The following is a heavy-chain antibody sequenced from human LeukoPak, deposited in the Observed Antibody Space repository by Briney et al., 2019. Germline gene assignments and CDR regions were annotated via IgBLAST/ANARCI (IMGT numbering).Heavy chain of an antibody. D-gene: IGHD3-22*01. CDR1: GGTFSSYA. CDR3: ASYDSSGTKSAFDI. CDR2: IIPIFGTA. J-gene: IGHJ3*02. Sequence: SVKVSCKASGGTFSSYAISWVRQAPGQGLEWMGRIIPIFGTANYAQKFQGRVTITTDESTSTAYMELSSLRSEDTAVYYCASYDSSGTKSAFDIWGQGTMVTVSS. V-gene: IGHV1-69*05.